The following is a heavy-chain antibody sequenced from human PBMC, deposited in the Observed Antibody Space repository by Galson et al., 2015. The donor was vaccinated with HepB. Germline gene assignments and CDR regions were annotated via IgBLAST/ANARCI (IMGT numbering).Heavy chain of an antibody. V-gene: IGHV3-9*01. J-gene: IGHJ6*02. Sequence: SLRLSCAVSGFTFDDYAMNWVRQSPGKGLEWVASISRNSGRTAYAESVKGRFIISRDNAKNSLFLEMSSLKTEDTAFYYCVKSKADKLHYVIWSGTRGGLDVWGQGTTVTVSS. D-gene: IGHD3-3*01. CDR1: GFTFDDYA. CDR3: VKSKADKLHYVIWSGTRGGLDV. CDR2: ISRNSGRT.